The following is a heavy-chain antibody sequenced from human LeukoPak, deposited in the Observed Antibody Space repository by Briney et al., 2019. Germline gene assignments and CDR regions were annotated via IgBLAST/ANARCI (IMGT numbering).Heavy chain of an antibody. V-gene: IGHV4-34*01. Sequence: GSLRLSCAASGFTFNRNAISWVRQPPGKGLEWIGEINHSGSTNYNPSLKSRVTISVDTSKNQFSLKLSSVTAADTAVYYCARRLLWFGELLFRGGFDYWGQGTLVTVSS. CDR1: GFTFNRNA. CDR2: INHSGST. CDR3: ARRLLWFGELLFRGGFDY. J-gene: IGHJ4*02. D-gene: IGHD3-10*01.